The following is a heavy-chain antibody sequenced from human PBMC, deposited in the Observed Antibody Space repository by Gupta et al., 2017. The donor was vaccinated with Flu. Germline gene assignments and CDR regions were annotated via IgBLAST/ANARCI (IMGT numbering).Heavy chain of an antibody. V-gene: IGHV1-2*06. Sequence: FTDYYMHWVRQAPGQGLEWMGRMNPNSGGADYAQKFQGRVTMTRDTSISTGYMDLSRLRSDDTAVYFCARDRGDGYNLGYWGQGTLVTVSS. CDR1: FTDYY. J-gene: IGHJ4*02. CDR3: ARDRGDGYNLGY. D-gene: IGHD5-12*01. CDR2: MNPNSGGA.